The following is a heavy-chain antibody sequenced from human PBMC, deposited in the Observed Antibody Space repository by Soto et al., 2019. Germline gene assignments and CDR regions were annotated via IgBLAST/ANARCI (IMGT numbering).Heavy chain of an antibody. CDR2: FDPEDGET. J-gene: IGHJ6*02. Sequence: WMGGFDPEDGETIYAQKFQGRVTMTEDTSTDTAYMELSSLRSEDTAVYYCATLWGYDFWSGYSWYGMDVWGQGTTVTVSS. V-gene: IGHV1-24*01. D-gene: IGHD3-3*01. CDR3: ATLWGYDFWSGYSWYGMDV.